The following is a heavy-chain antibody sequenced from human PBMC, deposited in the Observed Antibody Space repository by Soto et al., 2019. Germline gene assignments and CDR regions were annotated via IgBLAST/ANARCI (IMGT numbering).Heavy chain of an antibody. V-gene: IGHV3-33*01. D-gene: IGHD1-26*01. CDR3: ARDRPGRGYVLDF. CDR1: GFTFSSIG. J-gene: IGHJ4*02. Sequence: QVQLVESEGDVVQPGRSLRLSCAASGFTFSSIGMHWVRQAPGKGLEWVALIWSDGSKKFYTDSVKGRFTISRDNSRNTQYLQMDSLSAEDTAVYYCARDRPGRGYVLDFWGQGTLVTVSS. CDR2: IWSDGSKK.